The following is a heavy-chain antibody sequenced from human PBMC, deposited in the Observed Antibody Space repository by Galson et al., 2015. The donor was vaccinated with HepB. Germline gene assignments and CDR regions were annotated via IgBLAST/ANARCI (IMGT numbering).Heavy chain of an antibody. V-gene: IGHV3-33*01. CDR2: LWSDGSNK. CDR1: GFTFSNYG. D-gene: IGHD6-13*01. J-gene: IGHJ4*02. CDR3: ARRLAAAGAGGIDC. Sequence: SLRLSCAASGFTFSNYGMHWVRQPPGKGLEWVAVLWSDGSNKYYADSVKGRFTISRDNSKNTMYLQMNTLRAEDTAVYYCARRLAAAGAGGIDCWGQGTLVTVSS.